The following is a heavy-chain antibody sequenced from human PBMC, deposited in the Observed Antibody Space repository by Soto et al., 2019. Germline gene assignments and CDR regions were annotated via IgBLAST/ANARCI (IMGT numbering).Heavy chain of an antibody. Sequence: QLQLQESGPGLVKPSETLSLTCTVSGGSISSSSYYWGWIRQPPGKGLEWIGSIYYSGSTYYNPSLQGRVTISVDTSENQFALRLSSVTAAGAAVYCCGLVGGVGATTIDYWGQGTLVTVSS. V-gene: IGHV4-39*01. CDR3: GLVGGVGATTIDY. CDR1: GGSISSSSYY. D-gene: IGHD1-26*01. CDR2: IYYSGST. J-gene: IGHJ4*02.